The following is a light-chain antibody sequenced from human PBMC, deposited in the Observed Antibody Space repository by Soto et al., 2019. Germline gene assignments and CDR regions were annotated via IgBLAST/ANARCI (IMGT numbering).Light chain of an antibody. V-gene: IGLV2-14*01. Sequence: QSALTQPASVSGSPGQSITISCTGTSSDVGGYNYVSWYQQYTGKAPKLMIYDVSNRHSGVSNRFSGSKSGNTASLTISGLQDEDEADYYCSSYTSSSPYVFGTGTKVTVL. CDR3: SSYTSSSPYV. J-gene: IGLJ1*01. CDR1: SSDVGGYNY. CDR2: DVS.